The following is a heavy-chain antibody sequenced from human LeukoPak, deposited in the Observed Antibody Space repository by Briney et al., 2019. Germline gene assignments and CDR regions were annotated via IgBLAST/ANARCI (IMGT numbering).Heavy chain of an antibody. V-gene: IGHV3-23*01. J-gene: IGHJ4*02. CDR3: AGRITGYSSGYVF. Sequence: GGSLRLSCVGSGFTFSNYAMSWFRQAPGKGLDWVSVISGSAHKIRYADSVRGRFTISRDNSENTVYLQMNNLRGEDTAIYYCAGRITGYSSGYVFWGQGTLVTVSS. CDR1: GFTFSNYA. D-gene: IGHD5-18*01. CDR2: ISGSAHKI.